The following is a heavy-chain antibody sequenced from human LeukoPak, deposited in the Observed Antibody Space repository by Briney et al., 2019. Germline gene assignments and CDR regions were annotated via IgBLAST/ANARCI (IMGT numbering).Heavy chain of an antibody. CDR3: ARDQQLVPFDY. Sequence: PSETLSLTCTVSGYSISSGYYWGWIRQPPGKGLEWIGSIYHSGSTYYNPSLKSRVTISVDTSKNQFSLKLSSVTAADTAVYYCARDQQLVPFDYWGQGTLVTVSS. V-gene: IGHV4-38-2*02. CDR1: GYSISSGYY. J-gene: IGHJ4*02. D-gene: IGHD6-13*01. CDR2: IYHSGST.